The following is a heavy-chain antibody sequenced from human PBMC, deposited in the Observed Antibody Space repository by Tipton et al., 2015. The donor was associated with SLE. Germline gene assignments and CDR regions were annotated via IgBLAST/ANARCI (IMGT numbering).Heavy chain of an antibody. CDR2: ISYSGST. CDR3: ARHEGWNCSGGSCYSGNWFDP. J-gene: IGHJ5*02. CDR1: GGSISTYY. V-gene: IGHV4-59*08. Sequence: TLSLTCTVSGGSISTYYWSWIRQPPGKGLEWIGYISYSGSTNYYPSLKSRVTISVDTSKNQFSLKLSSVTAADTAVYYCARHEGWNCSGGSCYSGNWFDPWRQGTLVTVAS. D-gene: IGHD2-15*01.